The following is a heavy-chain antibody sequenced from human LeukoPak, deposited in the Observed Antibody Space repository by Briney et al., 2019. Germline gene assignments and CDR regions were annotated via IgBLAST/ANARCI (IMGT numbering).Heavy chain of an antibody. V-gene: IGHV3-7*01. Sequence: GGSLRLSCAASGFAFSTYWMSWVRRAPGKGLEWVAYTKHDGSDKYHVDSVKGRFTISRDNSKNSLYLQMNSLRADDTAVYYCARARRPDGVVPAARYMDVWGKGTTVTVSS. CDR3: ARARRPDGVVPAARYMDV. CDR2: TKHDGSDK. CDR1: GFAFSTYW. J-gene: IGHJ6*03. D-gene: IGHD2-2*01.